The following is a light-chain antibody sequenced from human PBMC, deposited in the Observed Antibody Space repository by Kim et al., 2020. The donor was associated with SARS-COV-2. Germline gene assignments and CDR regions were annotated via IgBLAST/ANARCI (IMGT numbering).Light chain of an antibody. J-gene: IGKJ1*01. CDR3: QQYDSSPRT. CDR1: QSVSRGY. CDR2: DAA. V-gene: IGKV3-20*01. Sequence: SPVKRATRSCRASQSVSRGYLAWYQQKPGQSPRLLIYDAASRATGIPDRFSGSGSGTDFTLTISRLEPEDFAVYYCQQYDSSPRTFGQGTKVDIK.